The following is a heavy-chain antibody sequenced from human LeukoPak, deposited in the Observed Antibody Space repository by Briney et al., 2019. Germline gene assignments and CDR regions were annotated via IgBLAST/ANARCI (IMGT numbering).Heavy chain of an antibody. J-gene: IGHJ4*02. V-gene: IGHV4-4*02. CDR1: GGSISSSNW. Sequence: PSETLSLTCAVSGGSISSSNWWSWVRQPPGKGLEWIGEIYHSGSTNYNPSLKSRVTISVDKSKNQFSLKLSSVTAADTAVYYCARRSGFLWLGELLGGGQGTLVTVSS. CDR2: IYHSGST. CDR3: ARRSGFLWLGELLG. D-gene: IGHD3-10*01.